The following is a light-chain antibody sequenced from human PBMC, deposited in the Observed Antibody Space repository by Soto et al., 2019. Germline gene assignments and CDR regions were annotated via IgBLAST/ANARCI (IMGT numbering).Light chain of an antibody. CDR3: QQRGNWPWT. CDR2: DVS. J-gene: IGKJ1*01. Sequence: EIVLTQSPATLSLSPGERATLSCRASQSVSTYLAWYQQKPGQAPRLLIYDVSKRATGIPARFSGSGSGTDFTLTIGSLEPEDFAVYYCQQRGNWPWTFGQWTKVEIK. V-gene: IGKV3-11*01. CDR1: QSVSTY.